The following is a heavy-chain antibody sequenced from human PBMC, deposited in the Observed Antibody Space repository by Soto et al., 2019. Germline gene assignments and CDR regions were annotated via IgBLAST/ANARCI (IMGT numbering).Heavy chain of an antibody. D-gene: IGHD6-19*01. V-gene: IGHV1-18*04. CDR2: ISAYNGNT. J-gene: IGHJ6*02. Sequence: ASVKVSCKASGYTFTSYGISWVRQAPGQGLEWMGWISAYNGNTNYAQKLQGRVTMTTDTSTSTAYMELRSLRSDDTAVYYCARDRGGAVAGANYYYYYGMDVWGQGTTVTVSS. CDR3: ARDRGGAVAGANYYYYYGMDV. CDR1: GYTFTSYG.